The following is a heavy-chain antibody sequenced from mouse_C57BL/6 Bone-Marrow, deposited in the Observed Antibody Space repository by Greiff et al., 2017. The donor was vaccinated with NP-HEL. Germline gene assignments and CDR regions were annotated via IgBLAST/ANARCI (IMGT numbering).Heavy chain of an antibody. V-gene: IGHV1-9*01. J-gene: IGHJ3*01. CDR1: GYTFTGYW. CDR2: ILPGSGNT. D-gene: IGHD2-2*01. Sequence: VHLVESGAELMKPGASVKLSCKATGYTFTGYWIEWVKQRPGHGLEWIGEILPGSGNTYYNEKFKGKATLTADKSSSTAYMELRSLTSEDSAVYFCARGVTTGFAYWGQGTLVTVSA. CDR3: ARGVTTGFAY.